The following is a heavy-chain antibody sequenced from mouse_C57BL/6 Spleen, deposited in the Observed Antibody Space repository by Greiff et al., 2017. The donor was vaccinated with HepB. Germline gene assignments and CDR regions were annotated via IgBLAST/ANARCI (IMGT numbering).Heavy chain of an antibody. CDR3: ARRRDYDYRYFDV. J-gene: IGHJ1*03. Sequence: VQLQQPGAELVKPGASVKLSCKASGYTFTSYWMHWVKQRPGRGLEWIGWIDPNSGGTKYNEKFKSKATLTVDKPSSTAYMQLSSLTSEDSAVYYCARRRDYDYRYFDVWGTGTTVTVSS. D-gene: IGHD2-4*01. CDR2: IDPNSGGT. V-gene: IGHV1-72*01. CDR1: GYTFTSYW.